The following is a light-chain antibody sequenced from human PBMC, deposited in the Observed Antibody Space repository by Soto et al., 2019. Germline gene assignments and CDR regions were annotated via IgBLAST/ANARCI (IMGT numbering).Light chain of an antibody. V-gene: IGLV1-51*01. CDR2: DSD. CDR3: GAWDGSLSVVL. CDR1: SANIGGNY. Sequence: QSVLTQPPSVSAAPGQKVTISCSGSSANIGGNYVSWYQHIPGTAPKLVIYDSDKRPSEIPDRFSGSKSGTSATLDITGLQTGEKADYYCGAWDGSLSVVLFGGGTKLTVL. J-gene: IGLJ2*01.